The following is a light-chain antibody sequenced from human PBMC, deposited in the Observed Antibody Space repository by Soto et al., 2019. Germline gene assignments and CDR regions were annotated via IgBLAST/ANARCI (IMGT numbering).Light chain of an antibody. J-gene: IGKJ1*01. CDR3: QQSYSTLGT. CDR2: AAS. CDR1: QSISSY. V-gene: IGKV1-39*01. Sequence: DIQMTQSPSSVSASVGDRVTITCRASQSISSYLNWYQQKPGKAPKLLIYAASSLQSGVPSRFSGSGSGTDFTLTISSLQPEDFATYYCQQSYSTLGTFGQGTKVDI.